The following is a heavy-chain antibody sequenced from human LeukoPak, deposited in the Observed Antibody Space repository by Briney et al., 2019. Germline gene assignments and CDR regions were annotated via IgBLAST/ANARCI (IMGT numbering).Heavy chain of an antibody. J-gene: IGHJ4*02. CDR3: ARDFRIAVAGMAGVVGY. Sequence: GRSLRLSCAASGFTFSSYGMHWVRQAPGKGLEWVAVIWYDGSNKYYADSVKGRFTISRDNSKNTLYLQMNSLRAEDTAVYYCARDFRIAVAGMAGVVGYWGQGTLVTVSS. CDR1: GFTFSSYG. V-gene: IGHV3-33*01. D-gene: IGHD6-19*01. CDR2: IWYDGSNK.